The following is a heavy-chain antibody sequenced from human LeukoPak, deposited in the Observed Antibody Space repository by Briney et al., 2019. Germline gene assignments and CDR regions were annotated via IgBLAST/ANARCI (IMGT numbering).Heavy chain of an antibody. V-gene: IGHV4-59*08. D-gene: IGHD2-15*01. CDR2: IYYSGST. J-gene: IGHJ4*02. CDR1: GGSISSYY. CDR3: ARQLAVGDYFDY. Sequence: SETLSLTCTVSGGSISSYYWSWIRQPPGKGLEWIGYIYYSGSTNYNPSLKSRVTISVDTSKNQFSLKLSSVTAADTAVYYCARQLAVGDYFDYWGQGTLVTVSS.